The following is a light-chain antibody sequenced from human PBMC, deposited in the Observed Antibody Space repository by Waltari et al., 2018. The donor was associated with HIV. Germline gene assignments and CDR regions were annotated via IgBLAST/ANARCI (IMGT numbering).Light chain of an antibody. V-gene: IGLV1-51*01. J-gene: IGLJ2*01. CDR2: DDD. Sequence: QSFLTQPPSVSAAPGQKVPISCSGRSSNILNTYVSWYQQLPGTSPKRLISDDDKRPSGIPDRFSGSKSATSATLAITGLQTGDEALYYCGTWDYSLSTNIFGGGTKLTVL. CDR1: SSNILNTY. CDR3: GTWDYSLSTNI.